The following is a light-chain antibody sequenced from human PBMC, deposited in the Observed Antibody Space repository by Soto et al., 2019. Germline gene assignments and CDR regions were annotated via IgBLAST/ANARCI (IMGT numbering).Light chain of an antibody. CDR3: QQYYSYPIT. CDR1: QTISSW. CDR2: KAS. V-gene: IGKV1-5*03. J-gene: IGKJ5*01. Sequence: IQMTQSPSTLSGSVGDRVTITSRASQTISSWLAWYQQKPGKAPKLLIYKASTLKSGVPSRFSGSGSGTEFTLTISSLQPDDFATYYCQQYYSYPITFGQGTRLEI.